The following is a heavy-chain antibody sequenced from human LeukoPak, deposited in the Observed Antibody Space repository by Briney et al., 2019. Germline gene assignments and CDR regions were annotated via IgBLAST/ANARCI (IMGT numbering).Heavy chain of an antibody. CDR3: ARDGGITIFGVVIIAYYFDY. J-gene: IGHJ4*02. CDR1: GYTFTGYY. Sequence: ASVKASCKASGYTFTGYYMHWVRQAPGQGLEWMGWINPNSGGTNYAQKFQGRVTMTRDTSISTAYMELSRLRSDDTAVYYCARDGGITIFGVVIIAYYFDYWGQGTLVTVSS. CDR2: INPNSGGT. D-gene: IGHD3-3*01. V-gene: IGHV1-2*02.